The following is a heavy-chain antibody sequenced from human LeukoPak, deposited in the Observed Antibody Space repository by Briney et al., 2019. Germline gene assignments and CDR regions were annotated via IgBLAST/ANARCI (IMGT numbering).Heavy chain of an antibody. CDR2: ISASGSTI. D-gene: IGHD3-3*01. CDR1: GFTFSSYE. J-gene: IGHJ3*02. Sequence: PGGSLRLSCAGFGFTFSSYEMNWVRQAPGKGLEWVSYISASGSTIYYADSVKGRFTISRDNAKNSLYLQMNSLRVEDTAVYYCAKASYYDFWSGYFRDAFDIWGQGTMVSVSS. CDR3: AKASYYDFWSGYFRDAFDI. V-gene: IGHV3-48*03.